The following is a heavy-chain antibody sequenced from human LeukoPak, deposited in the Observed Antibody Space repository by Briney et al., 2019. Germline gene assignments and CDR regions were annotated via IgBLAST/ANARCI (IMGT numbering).Heavy chain of an antibody. Sequence: GGSLRLSCAASGFTFSSYAMHWVRQAPGKGLEWVAVISYDGSNKYYADSVKGRFTISRDNSKNTLYLQMNSLRAEDTAVYYCARDNDILTGYLLDPWGQGTLVTVSS. J-gene: IGHJ5*02. CDR3: ARDNDILTGYLLDP. CDR2: ISYDGSNK. CDR1: GFTFSSYA. D-gene: IGHD3-9*01. V-gene: IGHV3-30*04.